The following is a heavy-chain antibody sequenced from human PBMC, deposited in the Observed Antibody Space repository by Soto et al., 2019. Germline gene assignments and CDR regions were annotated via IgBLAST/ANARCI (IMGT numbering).Heavy chain of an antibody. CDR1: GYTFTSYY. J-gene: IGHJ3*02. D-gene: IGHD2-15*01. V-gene: IGHV1-46*01. Sequence: ASVKVSCKASGYTFTSYYMHWVRQAPGQGLEWMGIINPSGGSTSYAQKFQGRVTMTRDTSTSTVYMELSSLRSEDTAVYYCARDEDLLPSAGGFDIWGQGTMVTVSS. CDR2: INPSGGST. CDR3: ARDEDLLPSAGGFDI.